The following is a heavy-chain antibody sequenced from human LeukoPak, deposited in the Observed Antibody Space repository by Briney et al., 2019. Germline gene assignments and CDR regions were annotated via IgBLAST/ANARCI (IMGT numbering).Heavy chain of an antibody. CDR1: GGSFSGYY. CDR2: INHSGSA. J-gene: IGHJ6*03. V-gene: IGHV4-34*01. Sequence: PSETLSLTCAVYGGSFSGYYWSWIRQPPGKGLEWIGEINHSGSANYNPSLRSRVTISVDTSKNQFSLKLSSVTAADTAVYYCARVMGDLASLYHMDVWGKGTTVTVSS. D-gene: IGHD3-16*01. CDR3: ARVMGDLASLYHMDV.